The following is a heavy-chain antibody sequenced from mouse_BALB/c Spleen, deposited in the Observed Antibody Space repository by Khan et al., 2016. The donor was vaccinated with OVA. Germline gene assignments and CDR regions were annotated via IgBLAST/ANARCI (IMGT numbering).Heavy chain of an antibody. CDR1: GFSLTSYG. J-gene: IGHJ1*01. CDR3: ARGNGYYVWYFDV. V-gene: IGHV2-2*01. CDR2: IWSGGNT. Sequence: QVQLKQSGPGLVQPSQSLSITCTVSGFSLTSYGVHWVRQSPGKGLEWLGVIWSGGNTDYNAAFISRLSISKDNSKSQVFFKMNSLQADDTAIYFCARGNGYYVWYFDVWGAGTTVTVSS. D-gene: IGHD2-3*01.